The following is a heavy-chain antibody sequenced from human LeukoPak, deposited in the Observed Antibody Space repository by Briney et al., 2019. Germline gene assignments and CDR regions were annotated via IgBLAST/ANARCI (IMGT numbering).Heavy chain of an antibody. CDR3: ARDLGERSTGYYFDY. CDR1: GFTFSTYG. V-gene: IGHV3-33*01. Sequence: GGSLRLSCAASGFTFSTYGMHWVRQAPGKGLEWVAVIWHDGSNKYYGESVKGRFTISRADSENTLYLHMNSLTAEDTAVYYCARDLGERSTGYYFDYWGQGTLVTVSS. D-gene: IGHD3-16*01. CDR2: IWHDGSNK. J-gene: IGHJ4*02.